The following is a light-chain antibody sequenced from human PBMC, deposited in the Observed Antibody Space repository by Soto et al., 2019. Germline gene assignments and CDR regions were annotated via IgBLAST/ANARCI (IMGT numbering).Light chain of an antibody. CDR1: SSYVGGYNY. J-gene: IGLJ1*01. V-gene: IGLV2-8*01. Sequence: QSVLTQPPSASGSPGQSVTISCTGTSSYVGGYNYVSWYQQHPGKAPKLMIYDVTKRPSGVPDRFSGSKSGNTASLTVSGLQAEDEADYYCSSYAGSNIPFVFGTGTKVTVL. CDR3: SSYAGSNIPFV. CDR2: DVT.